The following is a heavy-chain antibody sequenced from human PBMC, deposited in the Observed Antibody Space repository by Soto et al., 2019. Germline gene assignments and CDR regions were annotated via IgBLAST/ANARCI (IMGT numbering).Heavy chain of an antibody. CDR1: GFTFTSYS. J-gene: IGHJ4*02. D-gene: IGHD2-2*01. V-gene: IGHV3-7*03. CDR2: IRQDGHEK. Sequence: EVQLVESGGALVQPGGSLRLSCAVSGFTFTSYSMSWVRQAPGEGLEWVANIRQDGHEKYYVDSVRGRFTISRDNAQNSLHLQMDSLRAEDTAMYYCARDLPGSCSTTNCYYYFDFWGQGTLVTVSS. CDR3: ARDLPGSCSTTNCYYYFDF.